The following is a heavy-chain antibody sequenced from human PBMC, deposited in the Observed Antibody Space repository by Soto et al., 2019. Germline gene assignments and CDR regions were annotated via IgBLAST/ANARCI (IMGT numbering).Heavy chain of an antibody. D-gene: IGHD6-19*01. V-gene: IGHV3-66*01. Sequence: EVQLVESGGGLVQPGGSLRLSCAASGFTVSSNYMSWVRQAPGKGLEWVSVIYSGGSTYYADSVKGRFTISRDNSKNTLYLQMNCLRAEDTAVYFCAISGQGGAVAAFDYWGQGTQVTLSS. CDR2: IYSGGST. J-gene: IGHJ4*02. CDR1: GFTVSSNY. CDR3: AISGQGGAVAAFDY.